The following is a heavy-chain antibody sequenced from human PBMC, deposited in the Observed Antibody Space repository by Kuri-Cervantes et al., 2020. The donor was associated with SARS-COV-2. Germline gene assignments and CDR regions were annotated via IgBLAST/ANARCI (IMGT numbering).Heavy chain of an antibody. CDR3: AKDSIRLLEWLSYMDV. CDR2: IRYDGSNK. V-gene: IGHV3-30*02. D-gene: IGHD3-3*01. Sequence: LSLTCAASGFTFSSSGMHWVRQAPGKGLEGVAFIRYDGSNKNYADSVKGRFTISRDNSKNTQYLQMNSLRAEDTAVYYCAKDSIRLLEWLSYMDVWGKGTTVTVSS. J-gene: IGHJ6*03. CDR1: GFTFSSSG.